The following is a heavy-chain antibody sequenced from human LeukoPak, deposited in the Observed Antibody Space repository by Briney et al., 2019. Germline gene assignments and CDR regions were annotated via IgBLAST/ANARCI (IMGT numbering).Heavy chain of an antibody. CDR3: AKDRLGGPYFFHY. V-gene: IGHV3-23*01. J-gene: IGHJ4*02. CDR1: GFTFSTYG. Sequence: GGSLRLSCAGSGFTFSTYGMTWVRQAPGKGLEWVSEISSSGDVTKYADSVQGRFTISRDNSKNMLYLHMNSLRAEDTAVYFCAKDRLGGPYFFHYWGQGTLVTVSS. CDR2: ISSSGDVT. D-gene: IGHD3-16*01.